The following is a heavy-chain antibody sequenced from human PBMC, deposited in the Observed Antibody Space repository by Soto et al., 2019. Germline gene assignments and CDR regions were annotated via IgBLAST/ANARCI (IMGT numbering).Heavy chain of an antibody. CDR2: IYYSGST. CDR3: ARGSGGYCSGGSCSPYYYYYYMDV. Sequence: QVQLQESGPGLVKPSQTLSLTCTVSGGSISSGGYYWSWIRQHPGKGLEWIGYIYYSGSTYYNPSLKRRVTISVDTSQNQFSLKLSSVTAADTAVYYCARGSGGYCSGGSCSPYYYYYYMDVWGKGTTVAVSS. CDR1: GGSISSGGYY. J-gene: IGHJ6*03. V-gene: IGHV4-31*03. D-gene: IGHD2-15*01.